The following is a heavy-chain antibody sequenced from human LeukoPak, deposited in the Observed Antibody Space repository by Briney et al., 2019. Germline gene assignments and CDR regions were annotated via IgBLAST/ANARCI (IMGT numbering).Heavy chain of an antibody. CDR1: GGSISSGGYF. V-gene: IGHV4-31*03. J-gene: IGHJ4*02. CDR2: IYYSGST. CDR3: TRDVPRSSGYPDN. D-gene: IGHD3-22*01. Sequence: SETLSLTCTVSGGSISSGGYFWSWIRQHPGKGLEWIGYIYYSGSTYYNPSLKSRVTISVDTSKNQFSLKLSSVTAADTAVYYCTRDVPRSSGYPDNWGQGTLVTVSS.